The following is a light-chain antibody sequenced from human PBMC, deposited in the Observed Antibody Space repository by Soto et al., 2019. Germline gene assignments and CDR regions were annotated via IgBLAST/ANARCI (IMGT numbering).Light chain of an antibody. CDR1: QSVSSN. CDR3: QQYNKWPLT. Sequence: EIVMTQSPATLSVSPGERATLSCRASQSVSSNLAWYQQKPGQAPRLLIYGASTRATGVPARFSGSGSGTEFPLIISSLQSEDSAVYYCQQYNKWPLTFGGGTKVEIK. J-gene: IGKJ4*01. V-gene: IGKV3-15*01. CDR2: GAS.